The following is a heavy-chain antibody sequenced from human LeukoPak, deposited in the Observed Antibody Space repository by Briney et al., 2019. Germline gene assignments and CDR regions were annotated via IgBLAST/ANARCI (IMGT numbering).Heavy chain of an antibody. J-gene: IGHJ1*01. V-gene: IGHV3-13*01. CDR1: GFTFSSYD. Sequence: PGGSLRLSCAASGFTFSSYDMRWVRHIKGKGLEWASAIGTAGDTYYAGSVKGRFTISREDARNSLYRQMNNLRVGDTAVYYCVRDARERGFASWGQGTLVTVSS. CDR3: VRDARERGFAS. CDR2: IGTAGDT. D-gene: IGHD3-3*01.